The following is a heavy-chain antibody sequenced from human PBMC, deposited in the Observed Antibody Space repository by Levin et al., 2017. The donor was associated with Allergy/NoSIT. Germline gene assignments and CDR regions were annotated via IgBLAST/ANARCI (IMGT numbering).Heavy chain of an antibody. CDR3: AGFYCTRTTCSFDD. V-gene: IGHV4-39*01. CDR2: FSYSETS. J-gene: IGHJ4*02. CDR1: GDSITSNSYY. D-gene: IGHD2-2*01. Sequence: GSLRLSCTVSGDSITSNSYYWGWIRQPPGKGLEWIGSFSYSETSYYNPSLQSRLTISVDTSRNQFSLRLRSVTAADTAVYFCAGFYCTRTTCSFDDWGQGTLVTVSS.